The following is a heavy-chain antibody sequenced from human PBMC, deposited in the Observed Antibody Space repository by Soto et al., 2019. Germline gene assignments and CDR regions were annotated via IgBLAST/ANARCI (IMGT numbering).Heavy chain of an antibody. D-gene: IGHD6-6*01. CDR1: GFTFSSYA. Sequence: GGSLRLSCAASGFTFSSYAMSWVRQAPAKGLEWVSAISGSGGSTYYADSVKGRFTISRDNSKNTLYLQMNSLRAEDTAVYYCAKGSRGYSSSYYFDYWGQGTLVTASS. CDR3: AKGSRGYSSSYYFDY. CDR2: ISGSGGST. V-gene: IGHV3-23*01. J-gene: IGHJ4*02.